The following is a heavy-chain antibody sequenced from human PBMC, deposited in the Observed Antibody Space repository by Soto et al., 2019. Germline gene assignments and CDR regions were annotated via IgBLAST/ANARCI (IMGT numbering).Heavy chain of an antibody. J-gene: IGHJ6*02. CDR3: ARVPIAARPDYYYYGMDV. CDR1: GYAFTGYY. V-gene: IGHV1-2*04. D-gene: IGHD6-6*01. Sequence: GASVKVSCKASGYAFTGYYMHWVRQAPGQRLEWMGWINPNSGGTNYAQKLQGWVTMTRDTSISTAYMELSRLRSDDTAVYYYARVPIAARPDYYYYGMDVWGQGTTVTVSS. CDR2: INPNSGGT.